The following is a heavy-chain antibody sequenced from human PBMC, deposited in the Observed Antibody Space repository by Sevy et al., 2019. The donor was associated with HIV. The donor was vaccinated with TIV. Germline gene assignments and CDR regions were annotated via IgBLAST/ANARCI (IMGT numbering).Heavy chain of an antibody. Sequence: ASVKVSCKASGYTFTIYGISWVRQAPERGLEWMGWISAYSGNTNYAQNLQGRVTMTTDTSTTTAYMELRSLRFDDTAVYYCARTSSYGSGNYFDYWGQGTLVTVSS. V-gene: IGHV1-18*01. J-gene: IGHJ4*02. CDR3: ARTSSYGSGNYFDY. CDR1: GYTFTIYG. D-gene: IGHD3-10*01. CDR2: ISAYSGNT.